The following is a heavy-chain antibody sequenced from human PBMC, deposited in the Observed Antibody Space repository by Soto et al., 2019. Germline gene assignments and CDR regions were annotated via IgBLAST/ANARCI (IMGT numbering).Heavy chain of an antibody. CDR1: GFTFSSFA. CDR3: AKLDLGYCSSTSCRAFDP. CDR2: ISGSGGST. J-gene: IGHJ5*02. D-gene: IGHD2-2*01. V-gene: IGHV3-23*01. Sequence: GSLRLSCAASGFTFSSFAMSWVRQAPGKGLEWVSGISGSGGSTYYADSVKGRFTISRDNSKNTLYLQMNSLRAEDTAVYYCAKLDLGYCSSTSCRAFDPWSQGTLVTVSS.